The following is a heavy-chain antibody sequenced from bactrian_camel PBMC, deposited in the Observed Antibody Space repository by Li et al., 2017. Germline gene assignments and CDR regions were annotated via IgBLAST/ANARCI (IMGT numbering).Heavy chain of an antibody. Sequence: VQLVESGGGLVQPGGSLRLSCAASGSTLSHFDLSWVRQAPGKGLEWVSSVSSGDGSAYYADSVKGRFTFSRDDAKNTVYLQMNSLKSEDTALYYCATTDYSCSACLGRGYNYWGQGTQVTVS. CDR3: ATTDYSCSACLGRGYNY. CDR2: VSSGDGSA. D-gene: IGHD2*01. J-gene: IGHJ4*01. CDR1: GSTLSHFD. V-gene: IGHV3S40*01.